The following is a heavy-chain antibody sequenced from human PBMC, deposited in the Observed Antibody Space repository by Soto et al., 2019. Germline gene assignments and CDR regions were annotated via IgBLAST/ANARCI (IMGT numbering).Heavy chain of an antibody. CDR1: GFTFSDYY. Sequence: QVQLVESGGGLVKPGGSLRLSCAASGFTFSDYYMSWIRQAPGKGLEWVSHISNSDSTTYYADSVKGRFTISWDNAKNSLYLQMNSLRAEDTAVYYCARVFDFWSGYYVDYWGQGTLVTVSS. CDR3: ARVFDFWSGYYVDY. CDR2: ISNSDSTT. D-gene: IGHD3-3*01. J-gene: IGHJ4*02. V-gene: IGHV3-11*01.